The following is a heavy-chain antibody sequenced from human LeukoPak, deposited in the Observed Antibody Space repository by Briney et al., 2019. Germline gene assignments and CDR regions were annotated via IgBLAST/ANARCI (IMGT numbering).Heavy chain of an antibody. V-gene: IGHV3-43*01. CDR3: ATERLRYFHH. Sequence: GGSLRLSCAASGFTFSEYTMHWVRQTPGKGLEWVSLITWDGGSTFYADSMKGRFIISRDNSKNSLSLQMNSLTTEDTALYRCATERLRYFHHWGQGTLVTVSS. CDR1: GFTFSEYT. CDR2: ITWDGGST. J-gene: IGHJ4*02.